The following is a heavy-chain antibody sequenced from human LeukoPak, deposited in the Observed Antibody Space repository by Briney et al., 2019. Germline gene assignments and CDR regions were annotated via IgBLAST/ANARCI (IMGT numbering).Heavy chain of an antibody. D-gene: IGHD3-22*01. CDR1: GGSISSYC. J-gene: IGHJ4*02. CDR3: ARGDSSGYWYFDY. CDR2: IHYSGST. V-gene: IGHV4-59*01. Sequence: SETLSLTCTVSGGSISSYCWSWIRQPPGKGLEWIGYIHYSGSTNYNPSLKSRVTISVDTSKNQFSLKLSSVTAADTAVYYCARGDSSGYWYFDYWGQGTLVTVSS.